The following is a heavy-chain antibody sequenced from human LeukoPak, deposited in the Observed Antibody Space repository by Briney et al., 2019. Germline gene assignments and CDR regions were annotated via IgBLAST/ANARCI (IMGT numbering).Heavy chain of an antibody. CDR3: ASHSDILTGYCLDY. CDR1: RYTFTGCY. V-gene: IGHV1-2*02. Sequence: ASVKVSCKASRYTFTGCYMHWVRQAPGQGLEWMGWINPNSGGTNYAQKFQGRVTMTRDTSISTAYMELSRLRSDDTAVYYCASHSDILTGYCLDYWGQGTLVTVSS. J-gene: IGHJ4*02. D-gene: IGHD3-9*01. CDR2: INPNSGGT.